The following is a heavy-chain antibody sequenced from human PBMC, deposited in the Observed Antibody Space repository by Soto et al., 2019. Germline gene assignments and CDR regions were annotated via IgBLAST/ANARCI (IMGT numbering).Heavy chain of an antibody. CDR2: INAGNGNT. CDR1: GYTFTSYA. D-gene: IGHD2-15*01. J-gene: IGHJ6*03. CDR3: ARDVVVVAATDYYYMDV. V-gene: IGHV1-3*01. Sequence: ASVKVSCKASGYTFTSYAMHWVRQAPGQRLEWMGWINAGNGNTKYSQKFQGRVTITRDTSASTAYMELSSLRSEDTAVYYCARDVVVVAATDYYYMDVWGKGTTVTVSS.